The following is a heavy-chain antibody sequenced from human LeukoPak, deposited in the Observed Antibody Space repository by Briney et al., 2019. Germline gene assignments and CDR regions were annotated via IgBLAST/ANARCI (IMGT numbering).Heavy chain of an antibody. CDR2: INSDGSST. D-gene: IGHD6-19*01. CDR3: AKDNDGGYSSGWSDV. V-gene: IGHV3-74*01. Sequence: PGGSLRLSCAASGFTFSSYWMHWVRQAPGKGLVWVSRINSDGSSTSYADSVKGRFTISRDNAKNTLYLQMNSLRAEDTALYYCAKDNDGGYSSGWSDVWAKGPRSPSPQ. CDR1: GFTFSSYW. J-gene: IGHJ6*04.